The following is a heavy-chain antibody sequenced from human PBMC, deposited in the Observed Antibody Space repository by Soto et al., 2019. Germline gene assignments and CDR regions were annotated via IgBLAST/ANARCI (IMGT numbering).Heavy chain of an antibody. Sequence: PSETLSLTCTVSGEYISSGYHWAWIRQTPGKGLEWIGEIDRSGRTKYNPSLKSRVAISVDTSKNQFSLKVTSMTAADTAVYYCALWGSYRSFDNWGQGTLVTVSS. CDR3: ALWGSYRSFDN. CDR1: GEYISSGYH. CDR2: IDRSGRT. V-gene: IGHV4-38-2*02. J-gene: IGHJ4*02. D-gene: IGHD3-16*02.